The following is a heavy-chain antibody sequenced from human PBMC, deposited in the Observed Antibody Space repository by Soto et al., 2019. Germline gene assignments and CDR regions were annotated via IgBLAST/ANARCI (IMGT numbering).Heavy chain of an antibody. Sequence: EVQLLESGGGLVQVGGSLRLSCAASGFTFSNYAMSWIRQAPGKGLEWVSTISGGGGSTYYADSVKGRFTISSDSSKNTTYLKMNSLRVEATAVFCCAKSAREIVLAPAALRDAYFYRYYMDVWGNGTTVTVSS. CDR1: GFTFSNYA. V-gene: IGHV3-23*01. D-gene: IGHD2-2*01. CDR3: AKSAREIVLAPAALRDAYFYRYYMDV. J-gene: IGHJ6*03. CDR2: ISGGGGST.